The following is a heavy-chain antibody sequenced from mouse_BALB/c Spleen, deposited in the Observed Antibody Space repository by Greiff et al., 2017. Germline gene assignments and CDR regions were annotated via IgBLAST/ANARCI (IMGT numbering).Heavy chain of an antibody. CDR2: IDPETGGT. CDR1: GYTFTDYE. Sequence: VKLQESGAELVRPGASVTLSCKASGYTFTDYEMHWVKQTPVHGLEWIGAIDPETGGTAYNQKFKGKATLTADKSSSTAYMELRSLTSEDSAVYYCTRYGNYIDYWGQGTTLTVSS. V-gene: IGHV1-15*01. J-gene: IGHJ2*01. D-gene: IGHD2-1*01. CDR3: TRYGNYIDY.